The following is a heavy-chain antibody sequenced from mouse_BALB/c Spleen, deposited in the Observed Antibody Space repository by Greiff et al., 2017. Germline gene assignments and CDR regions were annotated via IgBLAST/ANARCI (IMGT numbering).Heavy chain of an antibody. CDR3: ARDEEGGFAY. CDR2: IRNKANGYTT. Sequence: EVQVVESGGGLVQPGGSLRLSCATSGFTFTDYYMSWVRQPPGKALEWLGFIRNKANGYTTEYSASVKGRFTISRDNSQSILYLQMNTLRAEDSATYYCARDEEGGFAYWGQGTLVTVSA. V-gene: IGHV7-3*02. CDR1: GFTFTDYY. J-gene: IGHJ3*01.